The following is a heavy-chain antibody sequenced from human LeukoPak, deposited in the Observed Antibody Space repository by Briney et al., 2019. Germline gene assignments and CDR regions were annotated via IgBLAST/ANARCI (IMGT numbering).Heavy chain of an antibody. CDR1: GYSISSGYY. CDR3: ARGFYDYVWGSYRFNYFDY. Sequence: SETLSLTCAVSGYSISSGYYWGWIRQPPGKGLEWIGSIYHSGSTYYNPSLKGRVTISVDTSKNQFSLKLSSVTAADTAVYYCARGFYDYVWGSYRFNYFDYWGQGALVTVSS. CDR2: IYHSGST. D-gene: IGHD3-16*02. V-gene: IGHV4-38-2*01. J-gene: IGHJ4*02.